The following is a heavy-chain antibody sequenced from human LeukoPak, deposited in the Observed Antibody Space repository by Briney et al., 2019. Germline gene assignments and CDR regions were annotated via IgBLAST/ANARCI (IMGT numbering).Heavy chain of an antibody. CDR2: IYPGDSDT. CDR3: ARQPATRRGATALDI. CDR1: GSRFTSYW. D-gene: IGHD3-10*01. J-gene: IGHJ3*02. Sequence: GGSLEISFKGSGSRFTSYWIGWVRPMPGKGVEGMGMIYPGDSDTRYSPSFQGQVTISADKSISTAYLQWSSLKASDTAMYYCARQPATRRGATALDIWGQGTMVTVSS. V-gene: IGHV5-51*01.